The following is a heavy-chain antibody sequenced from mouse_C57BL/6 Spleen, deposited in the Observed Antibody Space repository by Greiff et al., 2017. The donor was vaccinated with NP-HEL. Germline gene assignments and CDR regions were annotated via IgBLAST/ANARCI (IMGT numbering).Heavy chain of an antibody. J-gene: IGHJ2*01. CDR3: ARRTTVVDDY. CDR1: GYTFTDYY. CDR2: INPYNGGT. Sequence: VQLQQSGPVLVKPGASVKMSCKASGYTFTDYYMNWVKQSHGKSLEWIGVINPYNGGTSYNQKFKGKATLTVDKSSSTAYMELNSLTSEDSAVYYCARRTTVVDDYWGQGTTLTVSS. D-gene: IGHD1-1*01. V-gene: IGHV1-19*01.